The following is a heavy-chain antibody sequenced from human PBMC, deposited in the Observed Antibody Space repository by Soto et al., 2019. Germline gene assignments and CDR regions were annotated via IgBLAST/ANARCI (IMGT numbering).Heavy chain of an antibody. J-gene: IGHJ4*01. V-gene: IGHV4-34*01. D-gene: IGHD5-18*01. CDR2: INHSGST. Sequence: PPETLSLTCAVYGGSFSGYHWSWIRQPPGKGLEWIGDINHSGSTNYNPSLKSRVTISVDTSKNQFSLKLSSVTAADTAVYSCALTWIQLSYFDYWGQGTLVTVSS. CDR1: GGSFSGYH. CDR3: ALTWIQLSYFDY.